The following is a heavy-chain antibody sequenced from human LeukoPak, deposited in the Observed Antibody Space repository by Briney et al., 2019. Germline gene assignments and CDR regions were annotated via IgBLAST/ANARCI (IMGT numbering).Heavy chain of an antibody. J-gene: IGHJ4*02. CDR3: ARDSDTAMVNSDY. V-gene: IGHV1-2*06. CDR2: INPNSGGT. D-gene: IGHD5-18*01. CDR1: GYTFTGYY. Sequence: ASVKVSCKASGYTFTGYYMHWVRQAPGQGLEWMGRINPNSGGTNYAQKFQGRVTMTRDTSISTAYMELSRLRSDDTAVYYCARDSDTAMVNSDYWGQGTLVTVSS.